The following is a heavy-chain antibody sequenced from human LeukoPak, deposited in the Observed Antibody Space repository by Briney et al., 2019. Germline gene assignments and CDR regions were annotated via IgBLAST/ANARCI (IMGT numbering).Heavy chain of an antibody. D-gene: IGHD3-22*01. CDR1: GFTFSSYG. CDR3: AKDDYYDTSGYRD. CDR2: ISYDVGKK. Sequence: GRSLRLSWAASGFTFSSYGMHWVRQAPGKGLEWVAVISYDVGKKYYADSVKGRFTISRDNSKNTLYLQMNSLRAEDTAVYYCAKDDYYDTSGYRDWGQGTLVTVSS. J-gene: IGHJ4*02. V-gene: IGHV3-30*18.